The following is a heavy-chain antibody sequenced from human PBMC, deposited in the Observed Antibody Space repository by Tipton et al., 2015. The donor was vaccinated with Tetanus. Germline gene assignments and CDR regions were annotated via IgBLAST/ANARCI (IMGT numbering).Heavy chain of an antibody. Sequence: CAASGFTFSSYWMSWVRQAPGKGLEWVANIKQDGSEKYYVDSVKGRFTISRDNAKNSLYLQMNSLRAEDTAVYYCARSPRLRYCSSTSCYRLDVWGQGTTVTVSS. V-gene: IGHV3-7*03. CDR2: IKQDGSEK. D-gene: IGHD2-2*01. CDR1: GFTFSSYW. CDR3: ARSPRLRYCSSTSCYRLDV. J-gene: IGHJ6*02.